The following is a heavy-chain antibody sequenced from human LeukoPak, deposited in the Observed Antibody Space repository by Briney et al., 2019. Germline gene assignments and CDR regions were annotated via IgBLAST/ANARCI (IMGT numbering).Heavy chain of an antibody. Sequence: ASVKVSCKASGYSFTTYVITWVRQAPGQGPEWLGWINPQNGNTNFAQRFQGRVTMTTDTSTNTAYMELRSLTCDDTAVYYCARACTTFITQWCFSDFWGQGTLVTVSS. CDR1: GYSFTTYV. CDR2: INPQNGNT. V-gene: IGHV1-18*04. CDR3: ARACTTFITQWCFSDF. J-gene: IGHJ4*02. D-gene: IGHD2/OR15-2a*01.